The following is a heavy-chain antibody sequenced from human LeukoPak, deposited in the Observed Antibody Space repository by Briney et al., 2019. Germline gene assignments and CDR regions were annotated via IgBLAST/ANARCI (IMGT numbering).Heavy chain of an antibody. CDR1: GFTFDDYG. V-gene: IGHV3-20*04. CDR3: ARISRPYYYYYYMDV. CDR2: INWNGGST. Sequence: GGSLRLSCAASGFTFDDYGMSWVRQPPGKGLEWVSGINWNGGSTGYADSVKGRFTISRDNARNSLYLQMNSLRAEDTAFYYCARISRPYYYYYYMDVWGNGTTVTVSS. J-gene: IGHJ6*03. D-gene: IGHD3-3*01.